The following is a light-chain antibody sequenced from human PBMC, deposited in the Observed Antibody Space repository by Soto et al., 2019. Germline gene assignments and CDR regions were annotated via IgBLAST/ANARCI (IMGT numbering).Light chain of an antibody. Sequence: DIHMTQSPSTLSASVGYRFTITCRASQSVTTSLAWYQQKPGKAPKFLIYKASSLETGVPSRLSGSGSGTEFTLTISSLQPDDFPTYYCQQYYSYWTFGQGTKVDIK. CDR2: KAS. CDR1: QSVTTS. V-gene: IGKV1-5*03. J-gene: IGKJ1*01. CDR3: QQYYSYWT.